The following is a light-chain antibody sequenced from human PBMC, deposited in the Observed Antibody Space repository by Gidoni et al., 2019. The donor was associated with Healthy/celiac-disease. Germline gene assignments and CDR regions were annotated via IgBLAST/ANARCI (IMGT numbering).Light chain of an antibody. CDR2: KAS. Sequence: DIQMTQCPSTLSASVGDRVTITCRASQSISSWLAWYQQKPGKAPKLLIYKASSLESGVPSRFSGSGSGTEFTLTISSLQPDDFATYYCQQYNSYPWTCGQGTKVEIK. J-gene: IGKJ1*01. CDR3: QQYNSYPWT. CDR1: QSISSW. V-gene: IGKV1-5*03.